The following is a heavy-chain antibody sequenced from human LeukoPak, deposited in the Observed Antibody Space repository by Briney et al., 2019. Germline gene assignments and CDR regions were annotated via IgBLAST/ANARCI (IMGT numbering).Heavy chain of an antibody. D-gene: IGHD6-13*01. CDR2: IKQDGSEK. CDR1: GFTFSSFW. CDR3: ARAESSSSWPPDGYYYYYCAMDV. V-gene: IGHV3-7*04. J-gene: IGHJ6*02. Sequence: GGSLRLSCAASGFTFSSFWMSWVRQAPGKGLEWVANIKQDGSEKYYVDSVKGRFTIFRDNAKNSLYLQMNSLRAEDTAVYYCARAESSSSWPPDGYYYYYCAMDVWGRGTTVTVSS.